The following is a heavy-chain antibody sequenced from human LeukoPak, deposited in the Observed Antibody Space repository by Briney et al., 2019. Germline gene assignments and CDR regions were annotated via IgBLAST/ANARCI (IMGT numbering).Heavy chain of an antibody. V-gene: IGHV4-30-2*01. J-gene: IGHJ4*02. CDR3: ARWSTGYSYGFGLDY. CDR2: IYHSGST. Sequence: SQTLSLTCTVSGGSISSGGYYWSWIRQPPGKGLEWIGYIYHSGSTYYNPSLKSRVTISVDRSKNQFPLKLSSVTAADTAVYYCARWSTGYSYGFGLDYWGQGTLVTVSS. D-gene: IGHD5-18*01. CDR1: GGSISSGGYY.